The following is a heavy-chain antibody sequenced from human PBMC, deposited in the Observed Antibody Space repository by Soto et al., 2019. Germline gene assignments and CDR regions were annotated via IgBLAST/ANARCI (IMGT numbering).Heavy chain of an antibody. J-gene: IGHJ4*02. CDR1: GFPFSPYW. Sequence: GGSLRLSCVASGFPFSPYWMHWVRQAPGKGLVWVSRISPDGTNTNYADSVKGRFTISRDNARSTVYLQMNSLRGEDTAVYFCVRSSTFGGTVANFFYFWGQGTPVTVSS. V-gene: IGHV3-74*01. D-gene: IGHD3-16*01. CDR2: ISPDGTNT. CDR3: VRSSTFGGTVANFFYF.